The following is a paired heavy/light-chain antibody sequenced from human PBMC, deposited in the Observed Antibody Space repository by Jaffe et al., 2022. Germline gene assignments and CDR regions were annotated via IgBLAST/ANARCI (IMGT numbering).Light chain of an antibody. CDR1: RLRSYY. CDR2: GKN. V-gene: IGLV3-19*01. J-gene: IGLJ1*01. CDR3: NCRDSSGNHYV. Sequence: SSELTQDPAVSVALGQTVRITCQGDRLRSYYGSWYQQKAGQAPVLVIYGKNNRPSGIPDRFSGSSSGNTASLTITGAQAEDEADYYCNCRDSSGNHYVFGTGTKVTVL.
Heavy chain of an antibody. Sequence: QVQLVQSGAEVKKPGASVKVSCKASGYTFIGYYMHWVRQAPGQGLEWMGRINTNSGVTNYAQKFQGRVTMARDTSISTAYMELSSLRSDDTAVFYCAREGWTDAFDFWGQGTVVTVSS. V-gene: IGHV1-2*06. J-gene: IGHJ3*01. D-gene: IGHD6-19*01. CDR1: GYTFIGYY. CDR2: INTNSGVT. CDR3: AREGWTDAFDF.